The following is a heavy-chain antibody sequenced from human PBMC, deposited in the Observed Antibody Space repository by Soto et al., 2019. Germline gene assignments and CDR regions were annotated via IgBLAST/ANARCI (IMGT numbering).Heavy chain of an antibody. CDR3: ARGKRKGQWLVDY. J-gene: IGHJ4*02. CDR1: GFTFSSYW. Sequence: EVQLVESGGGLVQPGGSLRLSCAASGFTFSSYWMSWVRQAPGKGLEWVANIRQDGSEKNYVDSVKGRFTISRDNAKNSLYLQMNSLRAEDTAMYYCARGKRKGQWLVDYWGQGTLVTVSS. V-gene: IGHV3-7*05. D-gene: IGHD6-19*01. CDR2: IRQDGSEK.